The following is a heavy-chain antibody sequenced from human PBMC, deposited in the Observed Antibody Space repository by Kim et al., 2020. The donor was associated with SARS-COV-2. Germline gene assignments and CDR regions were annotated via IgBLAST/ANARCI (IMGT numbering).Heavy chain of an antibody. V-gene: IGHV1-18*01. CDR1: GYTFTSYG. CDR2: ISAYNGNT. J-gene: IGHJ4*02. CDR3: ARYCSGGSCYSDFDY. D-gene: IGHD2-15*01. Sequence: ASVKVSCKASGYTFTSYGISWVRQAPGQGLEWMGWISAYNGNTNYAQKLQGRVTMTTDTSTSTAYMELRSLRSDDTAVYYCARYCSGGSCYSDFDYWGQGTLVTVSS.